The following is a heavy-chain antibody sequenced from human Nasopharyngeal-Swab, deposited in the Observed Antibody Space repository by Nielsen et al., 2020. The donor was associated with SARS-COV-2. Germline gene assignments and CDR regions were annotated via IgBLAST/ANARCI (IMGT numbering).Heavy chain of an antibody. V-gene: IGHV4-31*02. D-gene: IGHD3-10*01. Sequence: WIRQPPGKGLEWIGYIYYSGSTYYNPSLKSRVTISVDTSKNQFSLKLSSVTAADTAVYDCARGGGWFGELLGGYYYYYYMDVWGKGTTVTVSS. CDR3: ARGGGWFGELLGGYYYYYYMDV. CDR2: IYYSGST. J-gene: IGHJ6*03.